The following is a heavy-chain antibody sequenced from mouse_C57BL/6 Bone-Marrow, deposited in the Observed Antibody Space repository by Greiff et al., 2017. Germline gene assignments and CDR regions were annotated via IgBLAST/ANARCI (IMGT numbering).Heavy chain of an antibody. Sequence: EVQVVESGGGLVKPGGSLKLSCAASGFTFSDYGMHWVRQAPEKGLEWVAYISSGSSTIYYADTVKGRFTISRDNAKNTLFLQMTRRRLEDTARYDCANYYGSSYDGAMDYWGQGTTVTVSS. CDR3: ANYYGSSYDGAMDY. CDR2: ISSGSSTI. V-gene: IGHV5-17*01. CDR1: GFTFSDYG. J-gene: IGHJ4*01. D-gene: IGHD1-1*01.